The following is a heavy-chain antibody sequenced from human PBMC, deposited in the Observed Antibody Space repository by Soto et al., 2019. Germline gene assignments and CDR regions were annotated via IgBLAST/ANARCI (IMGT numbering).Heavy chain of an antibody. CDR2: IRSKAYGGTT. J-gene: IGHJ6*02. D-gene: IGHD2-2*01. CDR3: TRDPDIVVVPAAIPYYYYGMDV. Sequence: PVGSLRLSCTASGFTFGDYAMSWFRQAPGKGLEWVGFIRSKAYGGTTEYAASVKGRFTISRDDSKSIAYLQMNSLKTEDTAVYYCTRDPDIVVVPAAIPYYYYGMDVWGQGTTVTVSS. V-gene: IGHV3-49*03. CDR1: GFTFGDYA.